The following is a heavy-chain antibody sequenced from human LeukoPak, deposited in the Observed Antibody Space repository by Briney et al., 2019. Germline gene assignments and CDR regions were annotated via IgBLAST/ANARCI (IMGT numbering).Heavy chain of an antibody. D-gene: IGHD5-12*01. V-gene: IGHV3-7*01. J-gene: IGHJ4*02. CDR3: ARDSGYAQGHDY. CDR1: GFAFSDYW. Sequence: PGGSLRLSCAASGFAFSDYWLSWVRQAPGKGLEWVANIKHDGSEKYYVDSVKGRFTISRDNAKNSLYLQMNSLRDEDTAVYYCARDSGYAQGHDYWGQGTLVTVSS. CDR2: IKHDGSEK.